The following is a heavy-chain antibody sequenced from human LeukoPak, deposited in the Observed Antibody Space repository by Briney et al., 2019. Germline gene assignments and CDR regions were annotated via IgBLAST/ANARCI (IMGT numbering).Heavy chain of an antibody. CDR2: IYYSGST. CDR1: GGSISSYY. J-gene: IGHJ4*02. D-gene: IGHD6-13*01. CDR3: ARGQQLTLFDY. V-gene: IGHV4-59*01. Sequence: SETLSLTCTVSGGSISSYYWSWIRQPPGKGLEWIGYIYYSGSTSYNPSLKSRVTISVDTSKNQFSLKLSSVTAADTAVYYCARGQQLTLFDYWGQGTLVTVSS.